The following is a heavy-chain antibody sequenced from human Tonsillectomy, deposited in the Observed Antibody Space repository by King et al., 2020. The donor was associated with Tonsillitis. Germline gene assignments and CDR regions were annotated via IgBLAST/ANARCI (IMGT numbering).Heavy chain of an antibody. CDR3: AKDIGPDIAVAGHYGMDV. CDR2: ISWNSGSI. V-gene: IGHV3-9*01. Sequence: EVQLVESGGGLVQPGRSLRLSCAASGFTFDDYAMHWVRQAPGKGLEWVSGISWNSGSIGYADSVKGRFTISRDNAKNSLYLQMNSLRAEDTALYYCAKDIGPDIAVAGHYGMDVWGQGTTVTVSS. J-gene: IGHJ6*02. CDR1: GFTFDDYA. D-gene: IGHD6-19*01.